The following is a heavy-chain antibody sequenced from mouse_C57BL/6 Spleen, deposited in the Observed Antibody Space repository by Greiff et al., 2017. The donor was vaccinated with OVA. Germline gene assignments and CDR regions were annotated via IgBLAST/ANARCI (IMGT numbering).Heavy chain of an antibody. CDR2: ISDGGSYT. V-gene: IGHV5-4*01. J-gene: IGHJ2*01. CDR1: GFTFSSYA. Sequence: DVKLVESGGGLVKPGGSLTLSCAASGFTFSSYAMSWVRQTPEKRLEWVATISDGGSYTYYPDNVKGRFTISRDNAKNNLYLQMSHLKSEDTAMYYCARDSYDGYYFDYWGQGTTLTVSS. D-gene: IGHD2-12*01. CDR3: ARDSYDGYYFDY.